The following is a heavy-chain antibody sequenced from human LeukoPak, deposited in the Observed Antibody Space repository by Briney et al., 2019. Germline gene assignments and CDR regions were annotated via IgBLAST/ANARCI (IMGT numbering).Heavy chain of an antibody. Sequence: KPSETLSLTCTVSGGSISSGSYYWSWIRQPPGKGLEWIGYIYYSGSTNYNPSLKSRVTISVDTSKNQFSLKLSSVTAADTAVYYCARSPEEMRTIFGVVIPNWFDPWGQGTLVTVSS. CDR3: ARSPEEMRTIFGVVIPNWFDP. J-gene: IGHJ5*02. CDR2: IYYSGST. CDR1: GGSISSGSYY. D-gene: IGHD3-3*01. V-gene: IGHV4-61*01.